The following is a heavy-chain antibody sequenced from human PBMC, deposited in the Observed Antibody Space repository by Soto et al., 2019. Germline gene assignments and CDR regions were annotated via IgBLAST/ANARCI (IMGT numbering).Heavy chain of an antibody. J-gene: IGHJ4*02. CDR1: GYTFTGYY. CDR3: ARAGGAGTTGLARLFDY. CDR2: INPNSGGT. Sequence: ASVKVSCKASGYTFTGYYMHWVREAPGQGLEWMGWINPNSGGTNYAQKFQGRVTMTRDTSISTAYMELSRLRSDDTAVYYCARAGGAGTTGLARLFDYWGQGTLVTVSS. D-gene: IGHD1-7*01. V-gene: IGHV1-2*02.